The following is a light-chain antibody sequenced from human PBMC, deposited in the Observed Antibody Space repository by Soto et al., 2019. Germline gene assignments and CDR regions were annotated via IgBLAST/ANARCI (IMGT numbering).Light chain of an antibody. Sequence: DIQMTQSPSTLSASVGDRVTITCRASQSISSWVAWYQQKPGKVPNLLIYKASRLESGVPSRFSGSGSGTESTLTISSLQPDDFATYYCQQYYSYPWTFGQGTNVEIK. CDR1: QSISSW. CDR3: QQYYSYPWT. J-gene: IGKJ1*01. V-gene: IGKV1-5*03. CDR2: KAS.